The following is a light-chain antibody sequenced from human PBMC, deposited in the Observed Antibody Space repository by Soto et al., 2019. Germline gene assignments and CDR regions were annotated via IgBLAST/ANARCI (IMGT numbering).Light chain of an antibody. CDR2: AVS. Sequence: DIQMTQSPSSVSASVGDRVTITCRASQGINNWLAWYQQKPGKAPELLIYAVSYLQSGVPSRFSGSGSGTDFTLTISSLQPEDFATYYCQQSHTFPITFGQGTRLEIK. CDR1: QGINNW. CDR3: QQSHTFPIT. J-gene: IGKJ5*01. V-gene: IGKV1-12*01.